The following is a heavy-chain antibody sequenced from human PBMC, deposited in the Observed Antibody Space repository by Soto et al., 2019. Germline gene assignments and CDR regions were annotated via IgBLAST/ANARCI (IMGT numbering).Heavy chain of an antibody. CDR1: GFTFSTYA. J-gene: IGHJ4*02. V-gene: IGHV3-23*01. D-gene: IGHD1-26*01. CDR2: ILGGGGNT. Sequence: PGDSLTLSCASSGFTFSTYAMNWLRQAPGKGLELASGILGGGGNTYYADSVRGRFTISRDNSKNTLYLHMSSLRAEDTAVYYCAKDLNPDGRWEFDCWGQGTLVTVSS. CDR3: AKDLNPDGRWEFDC.